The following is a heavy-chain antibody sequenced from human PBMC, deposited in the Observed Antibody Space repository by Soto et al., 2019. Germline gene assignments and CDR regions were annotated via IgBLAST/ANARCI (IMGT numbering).Heavy chain of an antibody. CDR2: IRGGHTT. CDR3: TKDYESESYSGKYAIDS. J-gene: IGHJ5*01. V-gene: IGHV3-23*01. CDR1: GFTFSSFV. Sequence: EVQLLESGGGLVQPGGSLRLSCAASGFTFSSFVMSWVRQAPGEGLEWVSAIRGGHTTYYVDYAKGQFTISRHNAKHTLYLQMNSLRAEDTALYYCTKDYESESYSGKYAIDSWGQGTLVSVST. D-gene: IGHD6-13*01.